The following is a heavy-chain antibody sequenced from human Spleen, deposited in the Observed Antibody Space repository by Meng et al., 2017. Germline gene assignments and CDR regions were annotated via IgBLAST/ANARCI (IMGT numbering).Heavy chain of an antibody. V-gene: IGHV4-4*07. CDR2: MYTSGRA. Sequence: ESLKISCVVSGGSFSDYYWSWIRQPAGKGLEWIGRMYTSGRANYNPSLKSRVTISVDMSKNQFSLKLSSVTAADTAVYYCARGGWPNFDYWGQGTLVTVSS. CDR1: GGSFSDYY. J-gene: IGHJ4*02. CDR3: ARGGWPNFDY. D-gene: IGHD6-19*01.